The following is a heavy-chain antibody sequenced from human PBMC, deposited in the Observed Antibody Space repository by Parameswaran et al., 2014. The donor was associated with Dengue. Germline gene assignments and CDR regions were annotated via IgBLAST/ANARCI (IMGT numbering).Heavy chain of an antibody. D-gene: IGHD3-10*01. CDR2: ISSNGGST. V-gene: IGHV3-64*01. Sequence: AMPGVRQAPGKGLEYVSAISSNGGSTYYANSVKGRFTISRDNSKNTLYLQMGSLRAEDMAVYYCARDRDSYGSGSYYDAFDIWGQGTMVTVSS. CDR3: ARDRDSYGSGSYYDAFDI. J-gene: IGHJ3*02. CDR1: A.